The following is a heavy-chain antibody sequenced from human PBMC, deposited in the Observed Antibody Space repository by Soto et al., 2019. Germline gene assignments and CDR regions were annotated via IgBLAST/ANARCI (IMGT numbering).Heavy chain of an antibody. CDR1: GFTFNICW. CDR2: IKEDGSEK. V-gene: IGHV3-7*01. Sequence: PGGSLRLSCAASGFTFNICWMSWVRQAPGKGLEWVANIKEDGSEKYYADSMKGRFTISRDNAKNSLYLQMNNLRDEETAIYYCVRDATYGHILSLPYWGLGTLVTVSS. D-gene: IGHD3-9*01. J-gene: IGHJ4*02. CDR3: VRDATYGHILSLPY.